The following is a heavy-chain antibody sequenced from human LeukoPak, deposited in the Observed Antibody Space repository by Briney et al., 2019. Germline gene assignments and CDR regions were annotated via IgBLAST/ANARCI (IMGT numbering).Heavy chain of an antibody. CDR1: AGSFSSYY. CDR2: IYMSGST. V-gene: IGHV4-4*07. Sequence: PSETLSLTCTVSAGSFSSYYWNWIRQPAGKGLEWIGRIYMSGSTDYNPSLKSRVTMSVDTSKNHFSLKLRSVTAADTATYYCARGRGYYQDYWGQGTLVTVSS. CDR3: ARGRGYYQDY. D-gene: IGHD3-22*01. J-gene: IGHJ4*02.